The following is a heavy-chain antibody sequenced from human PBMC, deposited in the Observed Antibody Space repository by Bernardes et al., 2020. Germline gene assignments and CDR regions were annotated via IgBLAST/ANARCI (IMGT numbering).Heavy chain of an antibody. V-gene: IGHV4-4*02. CDR1: GGSISSSNW. CDR2: IYHSGST. Sequence: SETLSLTCAVSGGSISSSNWWSWVRQPPGKGLEWIGEIYHSGSTNYNPSLKSRVTISVDKSKNQFSLKLSSVTAADTAVYYCARAGIAVAGPNDAFDIWGQGTMVTVSS. J-gene: IGHJ3*02. CDR3: ARAGIAVAGPNDAFDI. D-gene: IGHD6-19*01.